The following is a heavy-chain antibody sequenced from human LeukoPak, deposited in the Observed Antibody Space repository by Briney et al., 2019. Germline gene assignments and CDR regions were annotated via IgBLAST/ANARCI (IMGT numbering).Heavy chain of an antibody. CDR1: GFTFSHYW. CDR2: IKQDGSEK. CDR3: ARLSAYYYGSYFYYYMDV. D-gene: IGHD3-10*01. V-gene: IGHV3-7*01. Sequence: PGGSLRLSCAASGFTFSHYWMTWVRQAPGKGLESVANIKQDGSEKYYVDSVKGRFTISRDNAKNSLYLQMNSLRAEDTALYYCARLSAYYYGSYFYYYMDVWGKGTTVTVSS. J-gene: IGHJ6*03.